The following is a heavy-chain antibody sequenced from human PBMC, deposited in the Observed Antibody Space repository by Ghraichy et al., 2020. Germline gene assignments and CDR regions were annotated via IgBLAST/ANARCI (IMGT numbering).Heavy chain of an antibody. CDR3: ARTRTTVTPYYYYGMDV. CDR1: GFSLSTSGMC. CDR2: IDWDDNK. J-gene: IGHJ6*02. V-gene: IGHV2-70*11. D-gene: IGHD4-11*01. Sequence: SSPTLVKPTQTLTLTCTFSGFSLSTSGMCVSWIRQPPGKALEWLARIDWDDNKYYSTSLKTRLTISKDTSKNQVVLTMTNMDPVDTATYYCARTRTTVTPYYYYGMDVWGQGTTVTVSS.